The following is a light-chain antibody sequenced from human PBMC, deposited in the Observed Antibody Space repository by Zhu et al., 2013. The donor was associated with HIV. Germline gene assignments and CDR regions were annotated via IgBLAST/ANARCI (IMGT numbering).Light chain of an antibody. Sequence: QSVLTQPPSASGTPGQRVTISCSGSSSNIGSNTVHWYRQLPGTAPKLLIFSNAQRPSGVPDRFSGSKSGTSASLTISGLRSEDEADYYCSCWDYSLSGLVFGGGTKLTVL. CDR1: SSNIGSNT. CDR3: SCWDYSLSGLV. J-gene: IGLJ2*01. CDR2: SNA. V-gene: IGLV1-44*01.